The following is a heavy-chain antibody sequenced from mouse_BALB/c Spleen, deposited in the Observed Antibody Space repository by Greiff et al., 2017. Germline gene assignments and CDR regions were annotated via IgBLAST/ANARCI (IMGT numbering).Heavy chain of an antibody. CDR1: GFTFSSYT. CDR3: ARHGSSYWYFDV. CDR2: ISNGGGST. Sequence: EVKLVESGGGLVQPGGSLKLSCAASGFTFSSYTMSWVRQTPEKRLGWVAYISNGGGSTYYPDTVKGRFTISRDNAKNTLYLQMSSLKSEDTAMYYCARHGSSYWYFDVWGAGTTVTVSS. V-gene: IGHV5-12-2*01. J-gene: IGHJ1*01. D-gene: IGHD1-1*01.